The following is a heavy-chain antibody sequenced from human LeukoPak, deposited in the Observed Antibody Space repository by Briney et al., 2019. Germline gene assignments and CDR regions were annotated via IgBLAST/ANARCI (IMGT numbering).Heavy chain of an antibody. V-gene: IGHV3-30*04. D-gene: IGHD6-19*01. J-gene: IGHJ4*02. CDR2: ISYDGSNK. Sequence: GGSLRLSCAASGFTFTNYAMHWVRQAPGKGLEWVAVISYDGSNKYYADSVKGRFTISRDNSKNTLYLQMNSLRAEDTAVYYCAKDASSGWYWGYFDYWGQGTLVTVSS. CDR1: GFTFTNYA. CDR3: AKDASSGWYWGYFDY.